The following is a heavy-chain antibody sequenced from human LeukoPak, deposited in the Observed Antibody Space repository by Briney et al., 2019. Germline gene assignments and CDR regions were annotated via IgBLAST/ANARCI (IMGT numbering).Heavy chain of an antibody. J-gene: IGHJ1*01. V-gene: IGHV1-8*03. Sequence: ASVKVSCKASGYTFTSYDINWVRQATGQGLEWMGWMNPNSGNTGYAQKFQGRVTITRNTSISTAYMELSSLRSEDTAVYYCARRNGDFEYFQHWGQGTLVTVSS. CDR1: GYTFTSYD. D-gene: IGHD4-17*01. CDR2: MNPNSGNT. CDR3: ARRNGDFEYFQH.